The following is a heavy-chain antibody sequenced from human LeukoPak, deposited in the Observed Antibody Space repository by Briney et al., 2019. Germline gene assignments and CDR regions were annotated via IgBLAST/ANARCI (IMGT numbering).Heavy chain of an antibody. CDR1: GYTFTGYY. J-gene: IGHJ4*02. V-gene: IGHV1-2*02. CDR3: AREDWLNSGSWSLDY. Sequence: ASVKVSCKASGYTFTGYYMHWVRQAPGQGLEWMGWINPNSGGTNYAQKFQGRVTMTRDTSISTAYMELSRLRSDDTAVYYCAREDWLNSGSWSLDYWGQGTLVTVSS. D-gene: IGHD6-13*01. CDR2: INPNSGGT.